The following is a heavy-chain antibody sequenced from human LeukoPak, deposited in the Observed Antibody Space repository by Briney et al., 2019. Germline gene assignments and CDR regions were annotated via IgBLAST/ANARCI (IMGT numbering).Heavy chain of an antibody. V-gene: IGHV3-9*01. CDR3: ARDKAQDSVYYGMDV. CDR2: ISWNSGSI. J-gene: IGHJ6*02. D-gene: IGHD6-6*01. CDR1: GFTFDDYA. Sequence: PGRSLRLSCAASGFTFDDYAMHWVRQAPGKGLEWVSGISWNSGSIGYADSVKGRFTISRDNAKNSLYLQMNSLRAEDTAVYYCARDKAQDSVYYGMDVWGQGTTVTVSS.